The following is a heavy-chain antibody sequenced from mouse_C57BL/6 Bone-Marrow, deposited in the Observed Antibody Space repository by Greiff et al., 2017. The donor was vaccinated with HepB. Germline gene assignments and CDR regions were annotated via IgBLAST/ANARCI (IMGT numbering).Heavy chain of an antibody. D-gene: IGHD1-1*01. CDR2: INPRSGNT. CDR1: GYTFTSYG. Sequence: QVQLQQSGAELARPGASVKLSCKASGYTFTSYGISWVKQRTGQGLEWIGEINPRSGNTYYNEKFKGKATLTADKSSSTAYMELRSLTSEDSAVYCCHYYGGSFYWYFDVWGTGTTVTVSS. J-gene: IGHJ1*03. CDR3: HYYGGSFYWYFDV. V-gene: IGHV1-81*01.